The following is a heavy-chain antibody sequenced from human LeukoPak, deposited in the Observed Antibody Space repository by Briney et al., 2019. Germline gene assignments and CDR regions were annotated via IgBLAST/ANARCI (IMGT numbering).Heavy chain of an antibody. J-gene: IGHJ4*02. CDR3: ASLGEGRASSWYRL. CDR1: GGSISSYY. D-gene: IGHD6-13*01. V-gene: IGHV4-59*01. Sequence: PSETLSLTCTVSGGSISSYYWSWIRQPPGKGLEWIGYIYYSGSTNYNPSLKSRVTISVDTSKNQFSLKLSSVTAADTAVYYCASLGEGRASSWYRLWGQGTLVTVPS. CDR2: IYYSGST.